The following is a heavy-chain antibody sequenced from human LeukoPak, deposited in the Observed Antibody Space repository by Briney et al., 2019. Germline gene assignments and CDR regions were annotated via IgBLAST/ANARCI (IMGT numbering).Heavy chain of an antibody. CDR2: ISSSGSTI. CDR1: GFSFSDYY. D-gene: IGHD3-10*01. Sequence: AGSLTLSCPPSGFSFSDYYMSCIRQAPGNVLEWVSYISSSGSTIYYADSVKGRFTISRDNAKNSLYLQMNRLRAEDTAVYYCARDGGEVVFWGQGTLVTVSS. V-gene: IGHV3-11*04. CDR3: ARDGGEVVF. J-gene: IGHJ4*02.